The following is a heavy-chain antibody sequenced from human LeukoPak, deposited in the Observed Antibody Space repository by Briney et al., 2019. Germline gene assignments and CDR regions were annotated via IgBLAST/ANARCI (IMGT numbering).Heavy chain of an antibody. CDR3: ARGEQQLDFDWFDP. CDR2: IYTSGST. V-gene: IGHV4-61*02. CDR1: GGSISSGSYY. Sequence: SETLSLTCTVSGGSISSGSYYWSWIRQPAGKGLEWIGRIYTSGSTNYNPSLKSRVTISVDTSKNQFSLKLSSVTAADTAVYYCARGEQQLDFDWFDPWGQGTLVTVSS. J-gene: IGHJ5*02. D-gene: IGHD6-13*01.